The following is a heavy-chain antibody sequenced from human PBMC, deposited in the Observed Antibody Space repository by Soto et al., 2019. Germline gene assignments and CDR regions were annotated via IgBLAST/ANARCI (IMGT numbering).Heavy chain of an antibody. J-gene: IGHJ4*02. V-gene: IGHV4-39*01. CDR2: IFYSGST. CDR1: GGSISGSNYY. CDR3: ARGHTYYDFWSGYGAGYFDY. Sequence: SETLSLTCTVSGGSISGSNYYWGWIRQPPGKGLEWIGTIFYSGSTNYNPSLKSRVTISVDTSKNQFSLKLSSVTAADTAVYYCARGHTYYDFWSGYGAGYFDYWGQGTLVTVSS. D-gene: IGHD3-3*01.